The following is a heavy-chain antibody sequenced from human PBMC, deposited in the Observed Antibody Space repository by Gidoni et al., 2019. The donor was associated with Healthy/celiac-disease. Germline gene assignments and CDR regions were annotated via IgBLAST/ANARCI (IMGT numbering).Heavy chain of an antibody. V-gene: IGHV3-7*01. CDR3: ARAPNGPRKRGIVGATPEDY. Sequence: EVQLVESGGGLVQPGGSLRLSCAASGFTFSSYWMRWVRQAPGKGLEWVANIKQDGSEKYYVDSVKGRFTISRDNAKNSLYLQMNSLRAEDTAVYYCARAPNGPRKRGIVGATPEDYWGQGTLVTVSS. D-gene: IGHD1-26*01. CDR2: IKQDGSEK. CDR1: GFTFSSYW. J-gene: IGHJ4*02.